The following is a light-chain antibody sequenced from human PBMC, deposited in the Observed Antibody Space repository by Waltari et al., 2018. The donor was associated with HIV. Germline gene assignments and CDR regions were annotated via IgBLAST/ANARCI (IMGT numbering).Light chain of an antibody. CDR2: SAS. CDR3: QQSHSTPYT. J-gene: IGKJ2*01. CDR1: RSIATY. V-gene: IGKV1-39*01. Sequence: QLSQSPSSLSASLGDTVTITCRASRSIATYLNWYQQKPGKAPKLLIYSASNLQSGVPSRFSGSGSRTDFTLTITSLQPEDFATFYCQQSHSTPYTFGQGTKLEIK.